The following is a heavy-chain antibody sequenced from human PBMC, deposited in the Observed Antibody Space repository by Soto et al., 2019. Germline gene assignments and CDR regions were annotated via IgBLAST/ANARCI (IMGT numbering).Heavy chain of an antibody. CDR2: INSDGSST. J-gene: IGHJ6*02. Sequence: QPGGSLRLSCAVSGFTFSSYWMHWVRQAPGKGLLWVSRINSDGSSTSYADSVKGRFTISRDNAKNTLYLQMNSLRAEDTAVYYCAREGRGVVVPGGMDVWGQGTTVTVSS. D-gene: IGHD2-15*01. CDR1: GFTFSSYW. V-gene: IGHV3-74*01. CDR3: AREGRGVVVPGGMDV.